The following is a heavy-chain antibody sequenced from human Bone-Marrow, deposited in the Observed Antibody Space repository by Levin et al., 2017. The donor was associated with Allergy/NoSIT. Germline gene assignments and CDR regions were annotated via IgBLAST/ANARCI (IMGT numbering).Heavy chain of an antibody. CDR1: GLTLSSYG. V-gene: IGHV3-30*03. CDR3: ARDDGYNYNYFDY. Sequence: GGSLRLSCVASGLTLSSYGMHWVRQAPGKGLEWVAVSSHDGTNKHYADSVKGRFTISRDNSKNTLYLQMNSLRVEDTAVYYCARDDGYNYNYFDYWGQGTLVTVSS. J-gene: IGHJ4*02. D-gene: IGHD5-24*01. CDR2: SSHDGTNK.